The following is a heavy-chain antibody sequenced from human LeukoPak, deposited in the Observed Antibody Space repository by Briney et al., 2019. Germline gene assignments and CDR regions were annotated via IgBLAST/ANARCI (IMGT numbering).Heavy chain of an antibody. D-gene: IGHD5-18*01. Sequence: ASVKVSCKASGYTCTGYYMHWVRQAPGQGLEWMGWINPNSGGTNYAQKFQGRVTMTRDTSISTAYMELSRLRSDDTAVYYCARDFGQDYSYYDYWGQGTLVTVSS. CDR2: INPNSGGT. V-gene: IGHV1-2*02. J-gene: IGHJ4*02. CDR3: ARDFGQDYSYYDY. CDR1: GYTCTGYY.